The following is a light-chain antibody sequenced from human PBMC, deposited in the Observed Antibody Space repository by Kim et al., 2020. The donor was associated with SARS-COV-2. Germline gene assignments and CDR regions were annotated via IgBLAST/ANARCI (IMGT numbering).Light chain of an antibody. V-gene: IGLV1-44*01. J-gene: IGLJ3*02. CDR3: ATWDDSLKHWV. Sequence: GKRVTVSCSGTNTNSGSNSVNWYQQVPGTAPRLVIYNDNKRPSGVPDRLSGYRSGTSASLAIGGLQSEDEADYYCATWDDSLKHWVFGEGTQLTVL. CDR2: NDN. CDR1: NTNSGSNS.